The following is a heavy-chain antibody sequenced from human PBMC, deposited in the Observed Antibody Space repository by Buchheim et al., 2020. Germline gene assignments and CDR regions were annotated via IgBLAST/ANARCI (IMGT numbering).Heavy chain of an antibody. J-gene: IGHJ5*02. CDR1: GGSISSGGYS. CDR2: IYHSGST. V-gene: IGHV4-30-2*01. D-gene: IGHD3-10*01. CDR3: ASTLTPGSDPKLNWFDP. Sequence: QLQLQESGSGLVKPSQTLSLTCAVSGGSISSGGYSWSWIRQPPGKGLEWIGYIYHSGSTSYNKSLKSRVTITVDRSKNQYSLKLSSVTAAYTAVYYCASTLTPGSDPKLNWFDPWGQGTL.